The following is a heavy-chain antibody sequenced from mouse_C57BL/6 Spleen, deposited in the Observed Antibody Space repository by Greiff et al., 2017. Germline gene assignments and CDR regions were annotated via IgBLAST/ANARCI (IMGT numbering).Heavy chain of an antibody. CDR1: GYTFTSYW. CDR3: ARFYYGSSLYYYAMDK. V-gene: IGHV1-53*01. D-gene: IGHD1-1*01. Sequence: QVQLQQPGTELVKPGASVTLSCKASGYTFTSYWMHWVKQRPGQGLEWIGNINPSNGGTNYNEKFKSKATLTVDKSSSTAYMQLSSLTSEDSAVYYCARFYYGSSLYYYAMDKWGQGTSATVSS. CDR2: INPSNGGT. J-gene: IGHJ4*01.